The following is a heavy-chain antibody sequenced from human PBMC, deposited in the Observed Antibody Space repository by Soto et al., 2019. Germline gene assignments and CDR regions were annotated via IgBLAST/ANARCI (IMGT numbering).Heavy chain of an antibody. Sequence: GGSLRLSCAASGFTFSSYGMHWVRQAPGKGLEWVAVISYDGSNKYYADSVKGRFTISRDNSKNTLSLEMNSLRAEDTAVYYCAKGGRQWLVTSDFNYWGQGALVTVSS. V-gene: IGHV3-30*18. CDR2: ISYDGSNK. D-gene: IGHD6-19*01. J-gene: IGHJ4*02. CDR3: AKGGRQWLVTSDFNY. CDR1: GFTFSSYG.